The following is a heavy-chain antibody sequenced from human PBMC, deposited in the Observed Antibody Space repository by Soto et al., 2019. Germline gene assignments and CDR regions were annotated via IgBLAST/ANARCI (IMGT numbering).Heavy chain of an antibody. CDR1: GFTVSNNY. CDR3: AKLLSGGNSAPNSAFDV. CDR2: VNTGGGST. Sequence: GSLRLSCAVSGFTVSNNYMSWVRQAPGKGLEWVSTVNTGGGSTYYPGSVKGRLTISRDHSKNTLFLPMNSMRGEDTAKYYCAKLLSGGNSAPNSAFDVWGQGTTVTVSS. J-gene: IGHJ6*02. D-gene: IGHD2-21*02. V-gene: IGHV3-23*01.